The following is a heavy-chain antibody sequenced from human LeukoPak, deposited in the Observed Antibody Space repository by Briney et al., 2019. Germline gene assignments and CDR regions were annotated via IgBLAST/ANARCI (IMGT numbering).Heavy chain of an antibody. CDR3: ARGTYYYGSGSYRYYYYYMDV. CDR2: MNPNSGNT. D-gene: IGHD3-10*01. CDR1: GYTFTSYD. V-gene: IGHV1-8*01. Sequence: ASVKVSCKASGYTFTSYDINWVRQATGQGLEWMGWMNPNSGNTGYAQKFQGRVTMTRNTSISTAYMELSSLRSEATAVYYCARGTYYYGSGSYRYYYYYMDVWGKGTTVTISS. J-gene: IGHJ6*03.